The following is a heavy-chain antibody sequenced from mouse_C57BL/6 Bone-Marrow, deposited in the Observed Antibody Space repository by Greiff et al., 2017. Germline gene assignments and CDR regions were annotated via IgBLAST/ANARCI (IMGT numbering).Heavy chain of an antibody. V-gene: IGHV14-4*01. CDR2: IDPENGDT. D-gene: IGHD2-2*01. CDR3: TSWGYHFAY. J-gene: IGHJ3*01. CDR1: GFTIKDDY. Sequence: EVQLQQSGAELVRPGASVKLSCTASGFTIKDDYMHWVKQRPEQGLEWIGWIDPENGDTEYASKFQGKATITADTSSNTAYLQLSSLTSEDTAVYYCTSWGYHFAYWGQGTLVTVSA.